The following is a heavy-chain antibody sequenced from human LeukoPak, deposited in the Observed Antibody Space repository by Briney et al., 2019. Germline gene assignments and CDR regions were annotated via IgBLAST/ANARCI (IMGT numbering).Heavy chain of an antibody. V-gene: IGHV1-69*13. CDR3: AGARTWPDGNFDY. D-gene: IGHD1-26*01. CDR1: GGTFTSYA. Sequence: SVKVSCKASGGTFTSYAISWVRQAPGQGGEWRGGIIPIFGTANYAQKFQGRVTITADESTSTAYMELSSLRSEDTAVYYCAGARTWPDGNFDYWGQGTLVTVSS. J-gene: IGHJ4*02. CDR2: IIPIFGTA.